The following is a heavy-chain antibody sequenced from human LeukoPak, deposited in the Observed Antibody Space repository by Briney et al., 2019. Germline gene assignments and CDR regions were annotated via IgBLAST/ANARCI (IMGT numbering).Heavy chain of an antibody. J-gene: IGHJ3*02. CDR3: ARGVGATGNAFDI. V-gene: IGHV3-21*01. D-gene: IGHD1-26*01. CDR2: ISSSSSYI. CDR1: GFTFSSYS. Sequence: GGSLRLSCAASGFTFSSYSMNWVRQAPGKGLEWVSSISSSSSYIYYADSVKGRFTISRDNAKNSLYLQMNSLRAEDTAVYYCARGVGATGNAFDIWGQGTMVTVSS.